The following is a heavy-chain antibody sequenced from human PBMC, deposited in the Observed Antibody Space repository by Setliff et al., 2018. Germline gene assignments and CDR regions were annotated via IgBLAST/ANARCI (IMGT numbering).Heavy chain of an antibody. CDR3: AKDRIFPRY. V-gene: IGHV3-23*01. Sequence: GGSLRLSCAASDFTFSNSAMSWVRQAPGKGLEWVSTITDSGSKILYVDSVKGRFTISRDNSKNSLYLQMDSLRPEDTAVYYCAKDRIFPRYWGLGTLVTVSS. CDR2: ITDSGSKI. CDR1: DFTFSNSA. D-gene: IGHD2-21*01. J-gene: IGHJ4*02.